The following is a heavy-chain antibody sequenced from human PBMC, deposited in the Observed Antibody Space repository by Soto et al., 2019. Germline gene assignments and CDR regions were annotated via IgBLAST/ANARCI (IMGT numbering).Heavy chain of an antibody. J-gene: IGHJ4*02. Sequence: QVHLVESGGGVVQPGRSLRLSCAASGFTFSRYGMHWVRQAPGKGLEWVAVIWYDGSSMYYADSVKGRFTISRDNSKNTLYLQMNSLRVEDTAVYYCAAETVAGIDWGQGTLVTVSS. V-gene: IGHV3-33*01. CDR3: AAETVAGID. CDR2: IWYDGSSM. D-gene: IGHD6-19*01. CDR1: GFTFSRYG.